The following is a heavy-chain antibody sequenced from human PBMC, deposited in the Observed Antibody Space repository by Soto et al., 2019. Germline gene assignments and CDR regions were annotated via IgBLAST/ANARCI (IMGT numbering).Heavy chain of an antibody. J-gene: IGHJ3*02. V-gene: IGHV3-30*03. Sequence: GGSLRLSCAASGFTFSSYGMHWVRQAPGKGLEWVTGILYDGSDKYYADSVKGRFTISRDNSKNTLYLQMNSLRAEDTAVYYCARSSSWGNHDAFDIWGQGTMVTVSS. CDR3: ARSSSWGNHDAFDI. CDR2: ILYDGSDK. D-gene: IGHD2-2*01. CDR1: GFTFSSYG.